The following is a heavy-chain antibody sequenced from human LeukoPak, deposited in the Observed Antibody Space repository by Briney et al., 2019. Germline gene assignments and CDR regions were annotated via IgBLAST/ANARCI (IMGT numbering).Heavy chain of an antibody. CDR1: GGSISSYY. CDR2: IYTSGST. D-gene: IGHD5-12*01. CDR3: ARDPSGYDPNYFDY. Sequence: SETLSLTCTVSGGSISSYYWSWIRQPAGKGLEWIGRIYTSGSTNYNPSLKSRVTISVDTSKNQFSLKLSSVTAADTAVYYCARDPSGYDPNYFDYWGQGTLVTVSS. V-gene: IGHV4-4*07. J-gene: IGHJ4*02.